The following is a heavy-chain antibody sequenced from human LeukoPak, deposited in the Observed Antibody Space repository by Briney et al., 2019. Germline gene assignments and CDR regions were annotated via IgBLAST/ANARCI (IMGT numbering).Heavy chain of an antibody. CDR2: INHSGST. D-gene: IGHD3-16*01. CDR1: GGSFSGYY. CDR3: ARDSFNWFDP. V-gene: IGHV4-34*01. J-gene: IGHJ5*02. Sequence: PSETLSLTCAVYGGSFSGYYWSWIRQPPGKGLEWIGEINHSGSTNYNPSLKSRVTISVDTSKNQFSLKLSSVTAADTAVYYCARDSFNWFDPWGQGTLVTVSS.